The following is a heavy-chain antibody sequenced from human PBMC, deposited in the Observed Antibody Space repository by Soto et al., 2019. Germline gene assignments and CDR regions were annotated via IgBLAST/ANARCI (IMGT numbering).Heavy chain of an antibody. CDR3: ANGCSGGSCSYYYYYMDV. D-gene: IGHD2-15*01. V-gene: IGHV3-30*18. CDR1: GFTFSSYG. Sequence: GGSLRLSCAASGFTFSSYGMHWVRQAPGKGLEWVAVISYDGSNKYYADSVKGRFTISRDNSKNTLYLQMNSLRAEDTAVDYCANGCSGGSCSYYYYYMDVWGKGTTVTVSS. CDR2: ISYDGSNK. J-gene: IGHJ6*03.